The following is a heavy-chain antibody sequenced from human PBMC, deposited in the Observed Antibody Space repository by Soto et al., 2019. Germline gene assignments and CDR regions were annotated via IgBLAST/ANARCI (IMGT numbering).Heavy chain of an antibody. CDR1: GDSISNRGYY. V-gene: IGHV4-31*03. J-gene: IGHJ4*02. D-gene: IGHD1-26*01. Sequence: QVQLQESGPGLVKPSQTLSLTCTVSGDSISNRGYYWSWIRQHPGKGLEWIGYINYSGSTYYHPSLRSRITISRDTSRNQFSLKLSSVTAADTAVYYCASAGKYGGNPRIDYWGQGTLVTVSS. CDR3: ASAGKYGGNPRIDY. CDR2: INYSGST.